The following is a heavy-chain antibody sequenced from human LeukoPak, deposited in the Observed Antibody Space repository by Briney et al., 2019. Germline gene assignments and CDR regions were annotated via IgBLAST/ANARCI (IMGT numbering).Heavy chain of an antibody. CDR2: IYTSGST. V-gene: IGHV4-4*09. J-gene: IGHJ3*02. CDR3: ARLGGSSWYFDTFDI. CDR1: GGSISSYY. D-gene: IGHD6-13*01. Sequence: SETLSLTCTVSGGSISSYYWSWIRQPPGKGLEWIGYIYTSGSTNYNPSLKSRVTISVDTSKNQFSLKLSSVTAADTAVYYCARLGGSSWYFDTFDIWGQGTMVTVSS.